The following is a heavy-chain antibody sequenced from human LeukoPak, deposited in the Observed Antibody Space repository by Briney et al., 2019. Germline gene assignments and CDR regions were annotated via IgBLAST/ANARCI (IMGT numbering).Heavy chain of an antibody. J-gene: IGHJ4*02. V-gene: IGHV3-23*01. CDR3: AKVYYYDSSGSDY. CDR2: ISGGGDST. D-gene: IGHD3-22*01. Sequence: PGGSLRLSCAASGFTFRSYAMSWVRQAPGKGLEWVSAISGGGDSTYYAGSVKGRFTISRDNSKNTLYLQMNSLRAEDTAVYYCAKVYYYDSSGSDYWGQGTLVTVSS. CDR1: GFTFRSYA.